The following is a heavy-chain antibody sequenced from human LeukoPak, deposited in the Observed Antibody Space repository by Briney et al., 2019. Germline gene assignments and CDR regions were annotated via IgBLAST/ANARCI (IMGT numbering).Heavy chain of an antibody. Sequence: ASVKVSCKASGHTFTSYGISWVRQAPGQGLEWMGWINPNSGDTNFAQKFQGRVTMTRDTSISTAYMELSRLRSDDTAVYYCARGSIVVVPAASVFDPWGQGTLVTVSS. CDR1: GHTFTSYG. CDR3: ARGSIVVVPAASVFDP. D-gene: IGHD2-2*01. V-gene: IGHV1-2*02. CDR2: INPNSGDT. J-gene: IGHJ5*02.